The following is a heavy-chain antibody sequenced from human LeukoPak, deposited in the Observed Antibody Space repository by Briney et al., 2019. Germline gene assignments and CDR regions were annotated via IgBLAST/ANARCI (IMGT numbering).Heavy chain of an antibody. Sequence: TGGSLRLSCAACGFTFSSYGMNWVRQAPGKGLEWVSYISSSGSTIYYADSVKGRFTISRDNAKNSLYLQMNSLRAEDTAVYYCAREVRIAAAGNYWGQGTLATVSS. J-gene: IGHJ4*02. D-gene: IGHD6-13*01. CDR2: ISSSGSTI. CDR1: GFTFSSYG. V-gene: IGHV3-48*03. CDR3: AREVRIAAAGNY.